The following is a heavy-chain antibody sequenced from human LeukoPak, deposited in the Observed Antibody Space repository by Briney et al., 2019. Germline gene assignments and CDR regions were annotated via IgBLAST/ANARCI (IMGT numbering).Heavy chain of an antibody. J-gene: IGHJ4*02. V-gene: IGHV3-33*01. D-gene: IGHD5-24*01. CDR3: ARDLGDGYNSADY. CDR1: GFTFSSYG. Sequence: SGRSLRLSCAASGFTFSSYGMHWVRQAPGKGLEWVAVIWYDGSNKYYADSVKGRFTISRDNSKNTLYLQMNSLRAEDTAVYYCARDLGDGYNSADYWGQGTLVTVSS. CDR2: IWYDGSNK.